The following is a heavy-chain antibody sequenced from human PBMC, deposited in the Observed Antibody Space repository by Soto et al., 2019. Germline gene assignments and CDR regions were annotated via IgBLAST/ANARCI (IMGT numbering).Heavy chain of an antibody. Sequence: QITLNESGPTVVRPTETLTLTCSFSGFSLTTSGVGVGWIRQSPGKAPEWLALIYWDADKRYSASLKSRLTIAKDTSKQQVVLAVADLDPTDTATYYCAHSVLRTFFGLVTTTAIYFDFWGQGTPVAVSS. D-gene: IGHD3-3*01. CDR2: IYWDADK. CDR1: GFSLTTSGVG. CDR3: AHSVLRTFFGLVTTTAIYFDF. J-gene: IGHJ4*02. V-gene: IGHV2-5*02.